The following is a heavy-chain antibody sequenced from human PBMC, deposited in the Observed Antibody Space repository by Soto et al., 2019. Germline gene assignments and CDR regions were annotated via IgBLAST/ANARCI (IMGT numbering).Heavy chain of an antibody. Sequence: SGPTLVNPXPTLTLSCTFSGFSLSTNGVGVGWIRQPPGKALDWLALIYWDDDKRFWPSLRSRLTITKDTSKNQVVLTVANVDPVDTATYFCARWDYGRYDYWGQGTLVTVSS. CDR2: IYWDDDK. V-gene: IGHV2-5*02. D-gene: IGHD4-17*01. CDR3: ARWDYGRYDY. J-gene: IGHJ4*02. CDR1: GFSLSTNGVG.